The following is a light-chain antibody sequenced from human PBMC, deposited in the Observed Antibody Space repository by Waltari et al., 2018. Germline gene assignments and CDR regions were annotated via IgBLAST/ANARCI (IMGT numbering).Light chain of an antibody. CDR2: DVS. CDR3: CSYRGSFV. CDR1: SSDVGGYNY. Sequence: QSALTQPRSVSGSPGQSVTISCTGTSSDVGGYNYVSWYQQNPGKAPKLMIYDVSKRPSGVPDRFSGSKSGNPASLTISGLQAEDDGDYYCCSYRGSFVFGTGTKVTVL. J-gene: IGLJ1*01. V-gene: IGLV2-11*01.